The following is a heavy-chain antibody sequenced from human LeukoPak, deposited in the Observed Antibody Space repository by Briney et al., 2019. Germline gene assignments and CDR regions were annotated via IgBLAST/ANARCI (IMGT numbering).Heavy chain of an antibody. CDR2: ISGSGGST. CDR1: GFTFSSYA. Sequence: PGGSLRLSRAASGFTFSSYAMSWVRQAPGKGLEWVSAISGSGGSTYYADSVKGRLTISRDNSKNTLYLQMNSLRAEDTAVYYCAKSPTMVRGVINTKYIDYWGQGTLVTVSS. CDR3: AKSPTMVRGVINTKYIDY. V-gene: IGHV3-23*01. D-gene: IGHD3-10*01. J-gene: IGHJ4*02.